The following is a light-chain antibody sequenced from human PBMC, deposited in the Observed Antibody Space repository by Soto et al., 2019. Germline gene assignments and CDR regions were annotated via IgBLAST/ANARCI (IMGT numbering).Light chain of an antibody. J-gene: IGKJ1*01. CDR1: PDINTR. CDR2: QTS. CDR3: HQRQSWPRT. V-gene: IGKV3-11*01. Sequence: EIVLTQSPATLSSFPGDRVTLSFRASPDINTRLAWYPHRPVQAPRLLIYQTSLSAAGIPARFSASGSGTDFTLTISDVQPEDFALYYCHQRQSWPRTFGQGTKV.